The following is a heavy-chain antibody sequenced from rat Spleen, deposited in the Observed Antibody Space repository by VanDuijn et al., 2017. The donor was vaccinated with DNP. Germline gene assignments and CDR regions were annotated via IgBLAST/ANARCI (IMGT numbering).Heavy chain of an antibody. CDR2: ISTNGGNA. Sequence: EVQLVESGGGLVQPGRSLKVSCAASGFTFSDYNMAWVRQAPKKGLEWVASISTNGGNAYYRDSVKGRFTISRDDAKSSLYLQMNSLKSEDTATYYCARGSSSIYWYFDFWGPGTMVTVSS. V-gene: IGHV5-25*01. CDR1: GFTFSDYN. D-gene: IGHD1-2*01. J-gene: IGHJ1*01. CDR3: ARGSSSIYWYFDF.